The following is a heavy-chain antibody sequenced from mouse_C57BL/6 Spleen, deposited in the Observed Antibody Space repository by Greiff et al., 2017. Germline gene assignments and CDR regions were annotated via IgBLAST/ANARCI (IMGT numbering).Heavy chain of an antibody. Sequence: EVHLVESGGGLVQPKGSLKLSCAASGFSFNTYAMNWVRQAPGKGLEWVARIRSKSNNYATYYADSVKDRFTISRDDSESMLYLQMNNLKTEDTAMYYCVRYGSRGYFDYWGQGTTLTVSS. J-gene: IGHJ2*01. CDR2: IRSKSNNYAT. CDR1: GFSFNTYA. D-gene: IGHD1-1*01. V-gene: IGHV10-1*01. CDR3: VRYGSRGYFDY.